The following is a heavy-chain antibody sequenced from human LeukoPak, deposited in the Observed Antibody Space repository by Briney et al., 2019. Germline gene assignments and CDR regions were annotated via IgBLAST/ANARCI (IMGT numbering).Heavy chain of an antibody. Sequence: GESLKISCKGSGYDFTNYWIGWVRQMPGKGLELMGIIYPDDSDAIYRPSFQGQVNISDDKSINTAYLQWSSLKASDTAMYYCARRVGGVDAFDLWGQGTMVTVSS. CDR1: GYDFTNYW. CDR2: IYPDDSDA. J-gene: IGHJ3*01. D-gene: IGHD1-26*01. CDR3: ARRVGGVDAFDL. V-gene: IGHV5-51*01.